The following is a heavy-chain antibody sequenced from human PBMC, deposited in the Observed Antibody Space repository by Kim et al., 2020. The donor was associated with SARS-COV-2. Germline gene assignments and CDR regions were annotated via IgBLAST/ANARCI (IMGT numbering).Heavy chain of an antibody. J-gene: IGHJ6*02. CDR1: GYSFTSYW. Sequence: GESLKISCKGSGYSFTSYWIGWVRQMPGKGLEWMGIIYPGDSDTRYSPSFQGQVTISADKSISTAYLQWSSLKASDTAMYYCARHPAYDFWSGYYTDYYGMDVWGQGTTVTVSS. CDR3: ARHPAYDFWSGYYTDYYGMDV. CDR2: IYPGDSDT. V-gene: IGHV5-51*01. D-gene: IGHD3-3*01.